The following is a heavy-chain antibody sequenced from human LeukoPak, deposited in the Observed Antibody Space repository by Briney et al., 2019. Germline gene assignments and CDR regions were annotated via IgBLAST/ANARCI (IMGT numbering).Heavy chain of an antibody. D-gene: IGHD4-17*01. Sequence: SETLSLTCTVSCGSISSYYWSWIRQPPGKGLECIGYIYYSGSTNYNPSLKSRVTISVDTSKNQFSLKLSSVTAADTAVYYCARGGDYDYWGQGTLVTVSS. CDR1: CGSISSYY. CDR2: IYYSGST. J-gene: IGHJ4*02. CDR3: ARGGDYDY. V-gene: IGHV4-59*01.